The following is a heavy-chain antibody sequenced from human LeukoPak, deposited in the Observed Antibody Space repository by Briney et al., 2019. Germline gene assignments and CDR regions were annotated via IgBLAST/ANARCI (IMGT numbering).Heavy chain of an antibody. D-gene: IGHD3-3*01. CDR1: GFTFSSYE. V-gene: IGHV3-48*03. CDR2: ISSSGSTI. J-gene: IGHJ5*02. Sequence: GGSLRLSCAASGFTFSSYEMNWVRQAPGKGLEWVSYISSSGSTIYYADSVKGRFTISRDNAKNSLYLQMNSLRAEDTAVYYCARERRGYYDFWSGYSNWFDPWGQGTLVTVSS. CDR3: ARERRGYYDFWSGYSNWFDP.